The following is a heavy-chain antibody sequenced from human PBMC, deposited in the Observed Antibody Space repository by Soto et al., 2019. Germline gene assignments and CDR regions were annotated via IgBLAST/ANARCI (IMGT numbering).Heavy chain of an antibody. D-gene: IGHD1-26*01. CDR3: AKDMWEWELLLDY. CDR1: GFTFSSYG. J-gene: IGHJ4*02. Sequence: QVQLVESGGGVVQPGRSLRLSCEASGFTFSSYGMHWVRQAPGKGLEWVAVISYDGSNKYYADSVKGRFTISRDNSKNTLYLQMNSLRAEDTAVYYCAKDMWEWELLLDYWGQGTLVTVSS. CDR2: ISYDGSNK. V-gene: IGHV3-30*18.